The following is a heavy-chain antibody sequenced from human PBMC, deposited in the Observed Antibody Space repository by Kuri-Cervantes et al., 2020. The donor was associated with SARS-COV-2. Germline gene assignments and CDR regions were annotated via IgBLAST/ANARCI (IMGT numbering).Heavy chain of an antibody. Sequence: SGPTLVKPTETLTLTCTVSGGSISSSSYYWGWIRQPPGKGLEWIGSIYYSGSTYYNPSLKSRVTISVDTSKNQFSLKLSSVTAADTAVYYCARREIAAGHRWFDPWGQGTLVTVSS. CDR1: GGSISSSSYY. J-gene: IGHJ5*01. D-gene: IGHD6-13*01. V-gene: IGHV4-39*01. CDR2: IYYSGST. CDR3: ARREIAAGHRWFDP.